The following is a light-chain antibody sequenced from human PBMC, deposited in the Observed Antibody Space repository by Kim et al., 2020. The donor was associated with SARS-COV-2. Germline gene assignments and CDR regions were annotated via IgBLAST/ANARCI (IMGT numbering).Light chain of an antibody. CDR2: FNSDGSH. Sequence: ASVKLTCTLSSGHSSYAIAWHQQQPEKGPRYLMKFNSDGSHNKGDGIPDRFSGSISGAERYLTISSLQSEDEADYYCQTWDTGIRVFGGGTQLTVL. J-gene: IGLJ3*02. CDR3: QTWDTGIRV. V-gene: IGLV4-69*01. CDR1: SGHSSYA.